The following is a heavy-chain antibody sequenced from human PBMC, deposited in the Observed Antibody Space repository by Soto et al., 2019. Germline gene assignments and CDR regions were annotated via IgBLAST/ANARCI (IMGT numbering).Heavy chain of an antibody. V-gene: IGHV3-7*03. J-gene: IGHJ3*02. CDR2: IKQDGSET. D-gene: IGHD2-8*01. Sequence: EVQLVESGGGLVQPGGSLRLSCAASGFSFSSRWMAWVRQAPDKGLEWVANIKQDGSETHYLDSVKGRFTNSKDNIQNSLYLQMNRLGAEDTVVYYCLKDVGPSKYDGYDMWGRGTTVTVSS. CDR3: LKDVGPSKYDGYDM. CDR1: GFSFSSRW.